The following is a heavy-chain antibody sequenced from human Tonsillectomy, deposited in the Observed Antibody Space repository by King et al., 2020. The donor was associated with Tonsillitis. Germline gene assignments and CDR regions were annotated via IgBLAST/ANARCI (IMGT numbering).Heavy chain of an antibody. Sequence: QLVQSGAEVKKPGASVKVSCKASGYTFTSYGISWVRQAPGQGLEWMGWISAYNGHTNYAQELQGRVTMTTDTSTSTAYMELRSLRSDDTAVYYCARDWGLPSFRYFSYGMDVWGQGPTVTVSS. CDR3: ARDWGLPSFRYFSYGMDV. CDR2: ISAYNGHT. CDR1: GYTFTSYG. J-gene: IGHJ6*02. D-gene: IGHD3-16*01. V-gene: IGHV1-18*04.